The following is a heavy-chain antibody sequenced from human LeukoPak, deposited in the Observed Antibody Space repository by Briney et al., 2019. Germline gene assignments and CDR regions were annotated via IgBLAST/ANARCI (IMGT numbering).Heavy chain of an antibody. Sequence: PGGSLRLSCATSGFTFSSYDIQWVRQATGKGLEWVSSIGTADDTYYAGSVKCRFTLSRENAKKSSYLQMNNLGAGDTTVYYCARGALGFDYWGQGTLVTVSS. J-gene: IGHJ4*02. CDR1: GFTFSSYD. CDR3: ARGALGFDY. V-gene: IGHV3-13*04. CDR2: IGTADDT.